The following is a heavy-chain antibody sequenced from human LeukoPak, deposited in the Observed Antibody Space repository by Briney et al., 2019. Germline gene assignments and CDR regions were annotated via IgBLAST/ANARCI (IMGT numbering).Heavy chain of an antibody. CDR3: ARDQWYYGSSGTPYYYGMDV. J-gene: IGHJ6*02. Sequence: GGSLRLSCAASGFTVSSNYMSWVRQAPGKGLEWVSVIYSGGSTYYADSVKGRFTISRDNSKNTLYLQMNSLRAEDTAVYYCARDQWYYGSSGTPYYYGMDVWGQGTTVTVSS. D-gene: IGHD3-22*01. CDR2: IYSGGST. V-gene: IGHV3-53*01. CDR1: GFTVSSNY.